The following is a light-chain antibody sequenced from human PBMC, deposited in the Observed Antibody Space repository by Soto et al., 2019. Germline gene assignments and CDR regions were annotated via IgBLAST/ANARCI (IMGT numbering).Light chain of an antibody. CDR2: GAS. CDR1: QSVSSGY. Sequence: EIVLTQSPATLSLSPGERATLSCRASQSVSSGYLAWYQQKPGQAPRLLIFGASSRATAIPDRFRGSGSGTDFTLTISRLEPEDFAVYYCHQYGGSPRTFGQGTKVEMK. J-gene: IGKJ2*01. V-gene: IGKV3-20*01. CDR3: HQYGGSPRT.